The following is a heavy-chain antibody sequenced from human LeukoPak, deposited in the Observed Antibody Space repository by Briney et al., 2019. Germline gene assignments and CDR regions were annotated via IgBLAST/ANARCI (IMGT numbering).Heavy chain of an antibody. D-gene: IGHD3-22*01. CDR3: GRDPYSGNYESYYYYYMDV. CDR2: INWNGGST. CDR1: GFTFDDYG. Sequence: GGSLRLSCAASGFTFDDYGMSWVRQAPGKGLEWVSGINWNGGSTGYADSVKSRFTISRDNAKNSLYLQINSLGAEDTAVYFCGRDPYSGNYESYYYYYMDVWGKGTTVTVSS. J-gene: IGHJ6*03. V-gene: IGHV3-20*04.